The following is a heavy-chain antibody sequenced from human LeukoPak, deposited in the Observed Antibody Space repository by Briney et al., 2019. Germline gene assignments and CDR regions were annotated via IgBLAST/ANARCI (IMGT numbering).Heavy chain of an antibody. J-gene: IGHJ4*02. V-gene: IGHV4-59*01. CDR2: IYYSGST. CDR1: GGSISSYY. CDR3: ARGIYCSSTSCYYYFDY. Sequence: SETLSLTCTVSGGSISSYYWSWLRQPPGKALEWLGYIYYSGSTIYNPSLKSRVTISVDTSKNQFSLRLSSVTAADTAVYYCARGIYCSSTSCYYYFDYWGQGTLVTVSS. D-gene: IGHD2-2*01.